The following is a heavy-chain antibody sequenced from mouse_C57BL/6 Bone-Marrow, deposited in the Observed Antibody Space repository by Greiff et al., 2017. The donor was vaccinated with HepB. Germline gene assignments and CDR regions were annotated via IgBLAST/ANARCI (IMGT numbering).Heavy chain of an antibody. CDR2: ISDGGSYT. D-gene: IGHD2-3*01. CDR3: ARDLGDGYFDY. CDR1: GFTFSSYA. Sequence: DVKLVESGGGLVKPGGSLKLSCAASGFTFSSYAMSWVRQTPEKRLEWVATISDGGSYTYYPDNVKGRFTISRDNAKNNLYLQMRHLKSEDTAMYYCARDLGDGYFDYWGQGTTLTVSS. V-gene: IGHV5-4*01. J-gene: IGHJ2*01.